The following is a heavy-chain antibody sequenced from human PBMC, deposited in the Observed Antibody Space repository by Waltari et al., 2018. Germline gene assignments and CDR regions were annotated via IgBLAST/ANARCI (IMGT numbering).Heavy chain of an antibody. CDR1: GGSISSSNW. CDR2: IYHSGCT. J-gene: IGHJ5*02. Sequence: QVPLQESGPGLVKPSGTLSLTCAVSGGSISSSNWWSWVRHPPEQGLEWIGEIYHSGCTNYNQSLKSRVTISVDKSKNQFSLKLSCVTAADTAVYYCARELYDGSNWFDPWGQGTMVTVSS. D-gene: IGHD2-2*02. CDR3: ARELYDGSNWFDP. V-gene: IGHV4-4*02.